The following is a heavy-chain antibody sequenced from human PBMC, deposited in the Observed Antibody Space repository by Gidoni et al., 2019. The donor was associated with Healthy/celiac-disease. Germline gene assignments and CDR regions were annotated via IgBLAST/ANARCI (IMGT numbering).Heavy chain of an antibody. CDR2: ISYDGSNK. CDR1: GFPFSCYA. D-gene: IGHD4-4*01. J-gene: IGHJ4*02. V-gene: IGHV3-30-3*01. Sequence: QVQLVESGGGVVQPGGSLRLSCAASGFPFSCYAMHWVRQAPGQGLEWVAVISYDGSNKYYADSVKGRFTISRDNSKNTLYLQMNSLRAEDTAVYYCARDWGTVTTNYWGQGTLVTVSS. CDR3: ARDWGTVTTNY.